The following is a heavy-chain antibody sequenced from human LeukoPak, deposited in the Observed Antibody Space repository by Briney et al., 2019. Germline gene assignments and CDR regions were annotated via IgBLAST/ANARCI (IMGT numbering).Heavy chain of an antibody. J-gene: IGHJ5*02. D-gene: IGHD6-6*01. CDR2: INSDGSST. V-gene: IGHV3-74*01. Sequence: GGSLRLSCAASGFTFSSYWMHWVRQAPGKGLVWVSHINSDGSSTNYADSVKGRFTISRDNAKNTLYLPMNSLRAEDTAVYYCARTGIAARPTVWFDPWGQGTLVTVSS. CDR1: GFTFSSYW. CDR3: ARTGIAARPTVWFDP.